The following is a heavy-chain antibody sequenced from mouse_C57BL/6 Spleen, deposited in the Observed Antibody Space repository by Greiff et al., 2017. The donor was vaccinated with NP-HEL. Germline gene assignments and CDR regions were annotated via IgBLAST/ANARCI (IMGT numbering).Heavy chain of an antibody. J-gene: IGHJ3*01. CDR2: IYPSDSET. CDR3: ARSNWGGAWFAY. V-gene: IGHV1-61*01. Sequence: QVQLQQPGAELVRPGSSVKLSCKASGYTFTSYWMDWVKQRPGQGLEWIGNIYPSDSETHYNQKFKDKATLTVDKSSSTAYMQLSSLTSEDSAVYYCARSNWGGAWFAYWGQGTLVTVSA. D-gene: IGHD4-1*01. CDR1: GYTFTSYW.